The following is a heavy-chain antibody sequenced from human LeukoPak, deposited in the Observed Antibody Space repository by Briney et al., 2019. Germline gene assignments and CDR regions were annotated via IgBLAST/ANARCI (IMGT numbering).Heavy chain of an antibody. D-gene: IGHD1-26*01. Sequence: GGSLRLSCAASGFTFSDYDMHWVRQAPGKGLEWVAVISFDGSKKFYADSVKGRFTISRDNAKNSLYLQMNSLRAEDTAVYYCVKPFIVGATGYYYYYMDVWGKGTTVTVAS. CDR2: ISFDGSKK. J-gene: IGHJ6*03. V-gene: IGHV3-30*18. CDR1: GFTFSDYD. CDR3: VKPFIVGATGYYYYYMDV.